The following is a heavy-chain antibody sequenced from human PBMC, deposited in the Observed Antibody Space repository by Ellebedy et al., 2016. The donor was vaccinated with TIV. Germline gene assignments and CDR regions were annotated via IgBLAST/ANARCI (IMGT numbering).Heavy chain of an antibody. D-gene: IGHD3-16*01. CDR3: ARSYGARTSGP. CDR1: GFTFDDFG. Sequence: GESLKISCAASGFTFDDFGMSWVRQRPGKGLEWVSYISGSASVTAYADSVKGRFTISRDNARTSLYLQMNSLRVDDTAMYYCARSYGARTSGPWGQGTLVTVSS. J-gene: IGHJ5*02. CDR2: ISGSASVT. V-gene: IGHV3-20*04.